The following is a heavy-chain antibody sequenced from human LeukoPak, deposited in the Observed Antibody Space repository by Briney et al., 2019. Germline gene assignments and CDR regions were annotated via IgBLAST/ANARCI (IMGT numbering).Heavy chain of an antibody. CDR2: ISYDGSNK. CDR3: ARDRIAAAGKNAFDI. V-gene: IGHV3-30-3*01. D-gene: IGHD6-13*01. J-gene: IGHJ3*02. Sequence: SGGSLRLSCAASGFTFSSYAMHWVRQAPGKGLEWVAVISYDGSNKYYADSVKGRFTISRDNSKNTLYLQMNSLRAEDTAVYYCARDRIAAAGKNAFDIWGQGTMVTVSS. CDR1: GFTFSSYA.